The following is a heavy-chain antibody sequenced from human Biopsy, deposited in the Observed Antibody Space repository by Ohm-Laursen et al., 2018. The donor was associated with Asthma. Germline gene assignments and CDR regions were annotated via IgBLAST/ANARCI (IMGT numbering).Heavy chain of an antibody. CDR2: ISWDAGRT. J-gene: IGHJ5*02. CDR1: GFRFDDYT. Sequence: SLRLSCAASGFRFDDYTMVWVRQPPGKGLQWVALISWDAGRTHYADSVKGRFTVSRDNSKNSLYLQMNSLKPEDSGLYYCSKALVPTDSTSWFDPWGQGTLVTVSS. D-gene: IGHD5-18*01. V-gene: IGHV3-43*01. CDR3: SKALVPTDSTSWFDP.